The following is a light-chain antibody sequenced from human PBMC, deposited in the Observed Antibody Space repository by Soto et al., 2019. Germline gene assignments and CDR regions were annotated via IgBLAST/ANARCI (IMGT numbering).Light chain of an antibody. CDR3: QQYDDPALT. J-gene: IGKJ4*01. Sequence: DIQMTQSPSSLSASVGDRVTMTCQASQNINTYLNWYQQRPGQATKLLIYDASILEPGVPSRFSGSGAGTEFTFTIDSLQPEDIATYYCQQYDDPALTFGGGTKVE. CDR1: QNINTY. CDR2: DAS. V-gene: IGKV1-33*01.